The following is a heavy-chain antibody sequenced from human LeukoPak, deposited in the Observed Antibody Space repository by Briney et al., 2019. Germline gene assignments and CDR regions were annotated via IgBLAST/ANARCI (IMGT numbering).Heavy chain of an antibody. CDR2: IYPGDSDT. V-gene: IGHV5-51*01. D-gene: IGHD5-18*01. CDR1: GYSFTSYW. CDR3: ARRAAKGRYYYYGMDV. Sequence: GESLKISCKGSGYSFTSYWIGWVRQMPGKGLEWMGIIYPGDSDTRYSPSFQGQVTISADKSISTAYLQWSSLKASDTAMYYCARRAAKGRYYYYGMDVWGQGTTVTVSS. J-gene: IGHJ6*02.